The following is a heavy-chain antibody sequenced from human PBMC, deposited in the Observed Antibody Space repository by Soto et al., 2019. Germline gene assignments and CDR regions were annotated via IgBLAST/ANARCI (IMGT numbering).Heavy chain of an antibody. J-gene: IGHJ5*02. Sequence: WSLRLSCAASGFTFSNYFMHWARQVPGEGLVWVSRMSGDGKTISYADSVKGRFTISRDNAKNTLYLQMNSLRVEDTAVYYCARTYVPGIAGFDPWGQGTLVTVSS. CDR2: MSGDGKTI. CDR3: ARTYVPGIAGFDP. D-gene: IGHD1-1*01. CDR1: GFTFSNYF. V-gene: IGHV3-74*01.